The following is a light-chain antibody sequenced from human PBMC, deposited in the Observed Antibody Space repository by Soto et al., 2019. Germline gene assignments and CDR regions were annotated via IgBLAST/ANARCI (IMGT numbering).Light chain of an antibody. V-gene: IGLV4-69*01. CDR1: SGHSNYA. CDR3: QTWGTGFWV. CDR2: LNSDGSH. Sequence: QLVLTQSPSASASLGASVKLTCTLSSGHSNYAIAWHQQQPEKGPRYLMKLNSDGSHSKGDGIPDRFLGSSSGAERYLTISSLQSEDEADYYCQTWGTGFWVFGGGTKVTVL. J-gene: IGLJ3*02.